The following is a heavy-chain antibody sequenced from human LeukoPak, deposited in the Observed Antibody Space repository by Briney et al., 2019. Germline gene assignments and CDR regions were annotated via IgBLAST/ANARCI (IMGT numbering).Heavy chain of an antibody. CDR1: GGSISSYY. CDR3: AGGHTSGWYFDY. V-gene: IGHV4-59*01. J-gene: IGHJ4*02. D-gene: IGHD6-19*01. CDR2: IYYSGST. Sequence: SETLSLTCTVSGGSISSYYWSWIRQPPGKGLEWIGYIYYSGSTNYNPSLKSRVTISVDTSKNQFSPKLSSVTAADTAVYYCAGGHTSGWYFDYWGQGTLVTVSS.